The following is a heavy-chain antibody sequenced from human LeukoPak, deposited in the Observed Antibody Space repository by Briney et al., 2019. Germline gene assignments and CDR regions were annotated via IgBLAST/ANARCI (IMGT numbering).Heavy chain of an antibody. D-gene: IGHD1-26*01. Sequence: GGSLRLSWAASGFTVSSNYMSWVRQAPGKGLEWVSVIYSGGSTYYADSVKGRFTISRDNSKNTLYLQMNSLRAEDTAVYYCARDRGVGATNGAFDIWGQGTMVTVSS. J-gene: IGHJ3*02. CDR2: IYSGGST. V-gene: IGHV3-53*01. CDR3: ARDRGVGATNGAFDI. CDR1: GFTVSSNY.